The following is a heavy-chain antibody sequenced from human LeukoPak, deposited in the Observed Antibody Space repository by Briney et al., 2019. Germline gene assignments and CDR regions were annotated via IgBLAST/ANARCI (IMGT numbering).Heavy chain of an antibody. CDR1: GFTLRRYS. Sequence: SGGSLGLSCAGSGFTLRRYSMNWVRQAPGKGLEWVSTLTGGGGETSYADSVKGRFTMSRDSSNNKVFLQMNNVKPEDTAVYYCARCPLEGYEGNYFLYYFDSWGQGTQVTVSS. V-gene: IGHV3-23*01. CDR3: ARCPLEGYEGNYFLYYFDS. D-gene: IGHD2/OR15-2a*01. CDR2: LTGGGGET. J-gene: IGHJ4*02.